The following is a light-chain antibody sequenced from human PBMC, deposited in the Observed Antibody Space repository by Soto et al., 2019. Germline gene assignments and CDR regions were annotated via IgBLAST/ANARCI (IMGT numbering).Light chain of an antibody. CDR3: SSYTSSSTQV. J-gene: IGLJ1*01. CDR1: SSDVGGYNY. V-gene: IGLV2-14*01. Sequence: QSVLTQPASVSGSPGQSITISCTGTSSDVGGYNYVSWYQQHPGKAPKLMIYDVSNRPSGVSNRFSGSKSGNTASLTISGPQAEDEADYYCSSYTSSSTQVFGTGTKVTV. CDR2: DVS.